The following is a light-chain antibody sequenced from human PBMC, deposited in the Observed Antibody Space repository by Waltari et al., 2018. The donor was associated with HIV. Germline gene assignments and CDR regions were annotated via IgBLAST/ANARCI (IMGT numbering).Light chain of an antibody. Sequence: QSVLTQPPSVSVAPGQRVTISCTGSSSTIGAGYDVHWYQQLPGTAPKLLIYGNSNRPSGVPDRFSGSKSGTSASLAITGLQAEDEADYYCQSYDSSLSAVVFGGGTKLTVL. CDR2: GNS. CDR1: SSTIGAGYD. V-gene: IGLV1-40*01. J-gene: IGLJ2*01. CDR3: QSYDSSLSAVV.